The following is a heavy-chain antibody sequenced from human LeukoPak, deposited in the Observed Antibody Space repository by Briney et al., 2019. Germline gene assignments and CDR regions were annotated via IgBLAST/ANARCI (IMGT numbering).Heavy chain of an antibody. J-gene: IGHJ4*02. CDR3: AKEGAAITADPIYFDY. Sequence: GGSLRLSCAASGFTFSSYAMSWVRQAPGKGLEWVSTISGSGGSTYYADSVKGRFTISRDNSKNTLYLQMNSLRAGDTAVYYCAKEGAAITADPIYFDYWGQGTLVTVSS. CDR2: ISGSGGST. D-gene: IGHD2-2*01. CDR1: GFTFSSYA. V-gene: IGHV3-23*01.